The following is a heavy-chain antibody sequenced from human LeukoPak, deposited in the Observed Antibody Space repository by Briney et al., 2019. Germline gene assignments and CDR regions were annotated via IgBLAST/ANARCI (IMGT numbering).Heavy chain of an antibody. V-gene: IGHV3-23*01. D-gene: IGHD6-13*01. CDR1: GFTFSSYA. Sequence: SGGSLRLSCAASGFTFSSYAMSWVRQAPGKGLEWVSAISGSGGSTYYADSVKGRFTISRDNSKNTLYLQMNSLRAEDTAAYYCAKVATGYSSSWYPIDPWGQGTLVTVPS. CDR2: ISGSGGST. J-gene: IGHJ5*02. CDR3: AKVATGYSSSWYPIDP.